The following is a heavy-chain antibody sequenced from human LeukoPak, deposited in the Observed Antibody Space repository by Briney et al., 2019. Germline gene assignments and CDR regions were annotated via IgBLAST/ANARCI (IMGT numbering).Heavy chain of an antibody. CDR1: GGSISGYY. CDR3: ARAPRPSGSSLYFDY. V-gene: IGHV4-59*01. CDR2: IYYSGST. D-gene: IGHD1-26*01. Sequence: KSSETLSLTCSVSGGSISGYYWSWIRQPPGKGLEWIGYIYYSGSTNYSPSLKSRITISVDTSKNQFSLRVSSVTAADTAVYYCARAPRPSGSSLYFDYWGQGTLVTVSS. J-gene: IGHJ4*02.